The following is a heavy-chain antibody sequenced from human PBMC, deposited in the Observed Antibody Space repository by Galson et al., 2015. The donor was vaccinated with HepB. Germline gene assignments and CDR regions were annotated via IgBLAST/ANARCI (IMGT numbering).Heavy chain of an antibody. CDR1: GGTFSSYA. J-gene: IGHJ1*01. CDR3: ARGAVAGTWYFQH. D-gene: IGHD6-19*01. Sequence: SVKVSCKASGGTFSSYAISWVRQAPGQGLEWMGGIIPIFGTANYAQKFQGRVTITADESTSTAYMELSSLRSEDTAVYYCARGAVAGTWYFQHWGQGTPVTVSS. V-gene: IGHV1-69*13. CDR2: IIPIFGTA.